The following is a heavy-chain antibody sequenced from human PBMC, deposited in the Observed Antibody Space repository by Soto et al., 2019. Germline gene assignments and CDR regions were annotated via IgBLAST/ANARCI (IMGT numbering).Heavy chain of an antibody. J-gene: IGHJ6*02. D-gene: IGHD5-18*01. CDR2: IWFDGSNT. V-gene: IGHV3-33*01. CDR3: ARVEAPLIHSDHYYYGMAV. Sequence: QEQLVESGGGVVRPGMSLRLACEGSGFSFNTYGMHWVRQSPGKGLQWVAVIWFDGSNTYYADSVKGRFTISRDNSKNPLYLQMNNLRVEDTAVYHCARVEAPLIHSDHYYYGMAVWGQGTKVTVSS. CDR1: GFSFNTYG.